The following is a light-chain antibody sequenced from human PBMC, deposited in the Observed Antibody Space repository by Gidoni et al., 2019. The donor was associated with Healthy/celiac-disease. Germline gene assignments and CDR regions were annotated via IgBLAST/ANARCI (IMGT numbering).Light chain of an antibody. CDR1: QSVLYSSNNKTY. Sequence: DIVMTQSPDSLAVSLGERATINCKSSQSVLYSSNNKTYLAWYQQKPGQPPKLLIYWASTRESGVPDLFSGSGSGTDFTLTISSLQAGDVAVYYCQQYYSTPMTFXQXTRLEIK. J-gene: IGKJ5*01. CDR2: WAS. CDR3: QQYYSTPMT. V-gene: IGKV4-1*01.